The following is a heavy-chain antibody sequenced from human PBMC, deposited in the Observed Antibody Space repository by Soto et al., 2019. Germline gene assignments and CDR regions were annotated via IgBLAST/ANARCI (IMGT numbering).Heavy chain of an antibody. V-gene: IGHV4-34*01. D-gene: IGHD5-12*01. Sequence: LTCTVSGGSISSYYWSWIRQPPGKGLEWIGEINHSGSTNYNPSLKSRVTISVDTSKNQFSLKLSSVTAADTAVYYCASGTSGYDSSYYYYYGMDVWGQGTTVTVSS. J-gene: IGHJ6*02. CDR2: INHSGST. CDR3: ASGTSGYDSSYYYYYGMDV. CDR1: GGSISSYY.